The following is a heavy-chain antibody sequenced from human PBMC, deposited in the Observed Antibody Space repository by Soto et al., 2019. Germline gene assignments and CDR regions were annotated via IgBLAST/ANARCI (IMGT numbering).Heavy chain of an antibody. CDR2: INAGNGNT. CDR3: ARDLHSSNY. CDR1: GYTITSYA. Sequence: VASVKVYSEACGYTITSYAMHSVRQAPGQRLEWMGWINAGNGNTKYSQKSQGRVTITRDTSASTAYMDLSSHRSEDTAVYYCARDLHSSNYWGQGTLVTVSS. D-gene: IGHD6-13*01. V-gene: IGHV1-3*01. J-gene: IGHJ4*02.